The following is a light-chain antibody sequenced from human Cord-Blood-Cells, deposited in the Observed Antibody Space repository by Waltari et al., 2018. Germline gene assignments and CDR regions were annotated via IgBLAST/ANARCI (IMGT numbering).Light chain of an antibody. CDR2: EGS. V-gene: IGLV2-23*01. CDR1: SSDVGSYNF. CDR3: CTYAASSTYVV. Sequence: QSALTQPASVSGSPGQSITISCTGTSSDVGSYNFVSWYQQHPGKAPQLMIYEGSKRPPGVSNRFSGAKSCNTASLTISARQDDDEDDDYYCTYAASSTYVVFGGGTKLTVL. J-gene: IGLJ2*01.